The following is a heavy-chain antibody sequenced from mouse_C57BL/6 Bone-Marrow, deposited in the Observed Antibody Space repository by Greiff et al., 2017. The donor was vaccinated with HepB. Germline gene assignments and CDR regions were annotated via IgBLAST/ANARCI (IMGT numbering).Heavy chain of an antibody. D-gene: IGHD2-5*01. CDR3: ARGGFPYSNYYY. Sequence: VQRVESGPELVKPGASVKISCKASGYAFSSSWMNWVKQRPGKGLEWIGRIYPGDGDTNYNGKFKGKATLTADKSSSTAYMQLSSLTSEDSAVYFCARGGFPYSNYYYWGQGTTLTVSS. CDR1: GYAFSSSW. V-gene: IGHV1-82*01. J-gene: IGHJ2*01. CDR2: IYPGDGDT.